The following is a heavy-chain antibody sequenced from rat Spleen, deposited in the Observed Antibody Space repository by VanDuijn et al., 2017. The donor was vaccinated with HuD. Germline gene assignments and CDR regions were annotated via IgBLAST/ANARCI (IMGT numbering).Heavy chain of an antibody. CDR3: TAGGGYWDY. Sequence: EVQLVESGGGLVQPGRSLRLSCVASGFTFNNYWMTWIRQAPGKGLEWIASITNTGASTYYPDSVKGRFTISRDNAKSTLYLQMNSLRSEDTATYYCTAGGGYWDYWGQGVMVTVSS. CDR1: GFTFNNYW. J-gene: IGHJ2*01. CDR2: ITNTGAST. D-gene: IGHD1-11*01. V-gene: IGHV5-31*01.